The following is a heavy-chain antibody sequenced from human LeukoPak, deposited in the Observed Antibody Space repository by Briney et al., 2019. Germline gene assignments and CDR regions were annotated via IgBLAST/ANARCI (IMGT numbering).Heavy chain of an antibody. V-gene: IGHV3-49*04. Sequence: GGSLRLSCTASGFTFGDFAMSWVRQAPGKGLEWVGFIKSKAYGGTTEYAAYGKGRFTISRDDSKSIAYLQMNSLKTEDTAVYYCSRTYSSGGRGLDYWGQGTLVTVSS. J-gene: IGHJ4*02. CDR1: GFTFGDFA. CDR2: IKSKAYGGTT. CDR3: SRTYSSGGRGLDY. D-gene: IGHD6-19*01.